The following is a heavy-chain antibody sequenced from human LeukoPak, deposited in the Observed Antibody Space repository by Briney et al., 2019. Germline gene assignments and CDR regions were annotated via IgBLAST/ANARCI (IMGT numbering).Heavy chain of an antibody. Sequence: SETLSLTCTVSGVSISSSTYYWGWIRQPPVKGLEWIGSIYYSGSTNYNPSLKSRVTMSVDTSKNQFSLNLKSVTPEDTAVYYCARNLIPEQLVLNFWGQGTLVTVSS. V-gene: IGHV4-39*07. D-gene: IGHD6-13*01. CDR3: ARNLIPEQLVLNF. CDR1: GVSISSSTYY. CDR2: IYYSGST. J-gene: IGHJ4*02.